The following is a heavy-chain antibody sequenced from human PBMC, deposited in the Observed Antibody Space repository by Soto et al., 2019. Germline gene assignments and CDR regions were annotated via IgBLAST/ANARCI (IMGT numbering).Heavy chain of an antibody. J-gene: IGHJ4*02. D-gene: IGHD3-3*01. V-gene: IGHV1-18*01. Sequence: ASVTVSCKASGYTFTSYGISWVRQAPGQGLEWMGWISAYNGNTNYAQKLQGRVTMTTDTSTSTAYMELRSLRSDDTAVYYCARDISGYYEFDYWGQGTLVTVSS. CDR2: ISAYNGNT. CDR3: ARDISGYYEFDY. CDR1: GYTFTSYG.